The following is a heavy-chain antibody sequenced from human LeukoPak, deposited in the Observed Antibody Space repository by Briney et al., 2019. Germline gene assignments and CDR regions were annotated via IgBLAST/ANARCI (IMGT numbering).Heavy chain of an antibody. CDR3: ARAVEDFYYYMDV. CDR1: GGSISTSTYY. J-gene: IGHJ6*03. D-gene: IGHD6-19*01. Sequence: SETLSLTCTVSGGSISTSTYYWAWIRQPPGKGLEWIGSIYYTGTTYYSPSLKSRVTILLDTSKKQFSLKLGSVTAADTAVYYCARAVEDFYYYMDVWGKGTTVTVSS. V-gene: IGHV4-39*07. CDR2: IYYTGTT.